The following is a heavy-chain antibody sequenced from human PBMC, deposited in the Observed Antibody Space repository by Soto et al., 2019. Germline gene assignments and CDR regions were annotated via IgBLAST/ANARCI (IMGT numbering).Heavy chain of an antibody. J-gene: IGHJ6*02. Sequence: QVQLVQSGAEVKKPGSSVKVSCKASGGTFSSYAINWVRQAPGQGLEWMGGIIRIFGTPDYAQRFQGRVTITADESTSAAYMELSSLRSEDTAVYYCALQVSNEYYYYGMDVWGQGTTVTVSS. CDR3: ALQVSNEYYYYGMDV. CDR1: GGTFSSYA. V-gene: IGHV1-69*12. D-gene: IGHD4-4*01. CDR2: IIRIFGTP.